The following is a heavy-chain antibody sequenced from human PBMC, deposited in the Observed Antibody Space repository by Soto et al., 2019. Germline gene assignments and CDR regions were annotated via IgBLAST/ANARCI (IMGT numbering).Heavy chain of an antibody. Sequence: EVQLLESGGGLVQPGGSLRLSCVASEFTFSNYAMNWVRQAPGEGPEWVSLISSSGGSTYYADSVKGRFSISRDNSKNTLYLQMNSLRVEDTAIYYCAKDIQGRGATTGDDAFDIWGQGQWSPSLQ. V-gene: IGHV3-23*01. J-gene: IGHJ3*02. CDR2: ISSSGGST. D-gene: IGHD1-1*01. CDR1: EFTFSNYA. CDR3: AKDIQGRGATTGDDAFDI.